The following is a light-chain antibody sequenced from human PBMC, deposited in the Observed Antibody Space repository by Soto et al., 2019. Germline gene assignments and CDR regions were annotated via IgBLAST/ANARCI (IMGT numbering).Light chain of an antibody. V-gene: IGKV1-39*01. CDR2: AAT. Sequence: DIQMTQSPSSLSASLGDRVTITCRASQSINNYLNGYQQEEGKAPKLQIYAATSLQSGVPSRFSGSGSGTEFTLTISSLQPGDFATYYWQQSYNSPYAFGLGTKLEIK. J-gene: IGKJ2*01. CDR1: QSINNY. CDR3: QQSYNSPYA.